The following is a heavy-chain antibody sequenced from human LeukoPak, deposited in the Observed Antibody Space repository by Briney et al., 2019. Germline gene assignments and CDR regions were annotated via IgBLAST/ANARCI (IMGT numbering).Heavy chain of an antibody. CDR3: ATTRGDPDLLVY. CDR1: AFTFSTYS. V-gene: IGHV3-21*04. Sequence: GRSLRLSCAASAFTFSTYSVNWVRQAPGKGLEWVSSISSSSAYIDYADSAKGRFTISRDNSKNTLYLQMNSLRAEDTAVYYCATTRGDPDLLVYWGQGTLVTVSA. CDR2: ISSSSAYI. D-gene: IGHD2-8*02. J-gene: IGHJ4*02.